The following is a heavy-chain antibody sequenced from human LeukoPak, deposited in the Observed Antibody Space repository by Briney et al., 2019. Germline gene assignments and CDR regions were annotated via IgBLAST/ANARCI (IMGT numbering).Heavy chain of an antibody. J-gene: IGHJ5*02. CDR2: FDPEDGET. Sequence: ASVKVSCKVSGYTLTELSMHWVRQAPGKGVEWMGGFDPEDGETIYAQKFQGRVTMTEDTSTDTAYMELSSLRSEDTAVYYCATLGTNYYGSGSYYWFDPWGQGTLVTVSS. V-gene: IGHV1-24*01. CDR1: GYTLTELS. D-gene: IGHD3-10*01. CDR3: ATLGTNYYGSGSYYWFDP.